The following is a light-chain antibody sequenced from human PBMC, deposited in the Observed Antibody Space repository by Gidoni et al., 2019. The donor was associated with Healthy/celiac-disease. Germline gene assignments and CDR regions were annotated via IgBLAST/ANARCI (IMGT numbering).Light chain of an antibody. Sequence: DIVMTQSPDSPSVSLGERAPIYCKSSQSVLYSSNNKNYLAWYQQKPGQPPKLLIYWASTRESGVPYRFSGSGSGTDFTLTISSLQAEDVAVYYCQQYYSTPFTFGPGTKVEIK. CDR3: QQYYSTPFT. J-gene: IGKJ3*01. V-gene: IGKV4-1*01. CDR1: QSVLYSSNNKNY. CDR2: WAS.